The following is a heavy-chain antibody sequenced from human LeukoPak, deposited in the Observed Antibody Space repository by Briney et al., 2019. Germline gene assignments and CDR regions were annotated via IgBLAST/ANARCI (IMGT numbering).Heavy chain of an antibody. D-gene: IGHD3-22*01. CDR2: INTNTGNP. Sequence: ASVKVSCKASGFTFVSYARDGVRQAAGQGLDWMGWINTNTGNPTYSQGFTGRFVFSLDTSVSTAYLQISGLKAEDTALYYCARGHFYDSTGYYYGFSFDYWGQGTLVTVSS. CDR3: ARGHFYDSTGYYYGFSFDY. J-gene: IGHJ4*02. V-gene: IGHV7-4-1*02. CDR1: GFTFVSYA.